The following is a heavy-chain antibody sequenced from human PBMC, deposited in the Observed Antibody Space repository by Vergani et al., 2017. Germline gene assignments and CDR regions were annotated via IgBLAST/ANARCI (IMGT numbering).Heavy chain of an antibody. CDR2: INPNTGGT. V-gene: IGHV1-2*02. CDR3: ARSLGTHYYDSSGYYSPAFDY. CDR1: GYTFTGYY. D-gene: IGHD3-22*01. Sequence: QVQLVQSGAEVKKPGASVKVSCKASGYTFTGYYIHWVRQAPGQGLEWMGWINPNTGGTNYAQKFQGRVSMTRDTSIGTAYMELSRLRSDDTAVYYCARSLGTHYYDSSGYYSPAFDYWGQGTLVTVSS. J-gene: IGHJ4*02.